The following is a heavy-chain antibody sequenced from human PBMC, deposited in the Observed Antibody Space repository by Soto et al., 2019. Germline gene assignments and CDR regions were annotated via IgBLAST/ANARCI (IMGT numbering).Heavy chain of an antibody. Sequence: SETLSLTCAVSGDSISSSSYYWAWIRQPPGKGLEWIGSIHYRANSYYSPALKSRITISVDTSKNQISLRLSSVTAADTAVYYCARPLQLAVSGFDPWGQGTLVTVSS. J-gene: IGHJ5*02. CDR3: ARPLQLAVSGFDP. CDR2: IHYRANS. D-gene: IGHD3-3*02. V-gene: IGHV4-39*01. CDR1: GDSISSSSYY.